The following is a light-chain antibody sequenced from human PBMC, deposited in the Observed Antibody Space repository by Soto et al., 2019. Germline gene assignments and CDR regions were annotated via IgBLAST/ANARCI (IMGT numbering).Light chain of an antibody. J-gene: IGLJ2*01. CDR3: ATWDDSLKGAV. V-gene: IGLV1-47*02. CDR2: CND. Sequence: QSVLTQPPSASATPGQRVIISCSGSSSNIGSNYVHWYHHLPGAAPKLLIFCNDKRASGVPDRFSGSKSGTSASLAISGLRSDDEADYFCATWDDSLKGAVFGGGTKLTVL. CDR1: SSNIGSNY.